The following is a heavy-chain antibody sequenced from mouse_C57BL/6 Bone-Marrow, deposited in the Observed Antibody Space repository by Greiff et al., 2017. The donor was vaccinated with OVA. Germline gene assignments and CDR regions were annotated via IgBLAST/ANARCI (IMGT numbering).Heavy chain of an antibody. V-gene: IGHV1-81*01. CDR3: ASPYSNYAMDY. D-gene: IGHD2-5*01. CDR1: GYTFTSYG. J-gene: IGHJ4*01. Sequence: LEESGAELARPGASVKLSCKASGYTFTSYGISWVKQRTGQGLEWIGEIYPRSGNTYYNEKFKGKATLTADKSSSTAYMELRSLTSEDSAVYFCASPYSNYAMDYWGQGTSVTVSS. CDR2: IYPRSGNT.